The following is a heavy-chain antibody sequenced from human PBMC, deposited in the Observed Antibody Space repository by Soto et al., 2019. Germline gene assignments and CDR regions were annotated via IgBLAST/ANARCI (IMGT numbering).Heavy chain of an antibody. D-gene: IGHD3-22*01. Sequence: QVQMVQSGAEVKKPGASVKVSCKASGYTFRLYYIHWVRQAPGQGLEWMGITDPSDGRTTYAQKFQGSLTMTRDTSTSTVYMELRSLRSEDTAVYYCAREVDDSGGYLLYWGQGTLVTVSS. CDR2: TDPSDGRT. CDR3: AREVDDSGGYLLY. CDR1: GYTFRLYY. J-gene: IGHJ4*02. V-gene: IGHV1-46*01.